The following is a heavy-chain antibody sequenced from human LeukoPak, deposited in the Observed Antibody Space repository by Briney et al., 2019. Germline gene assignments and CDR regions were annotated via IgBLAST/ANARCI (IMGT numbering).Heavy chain of an antibody. J-gene: IGHJ4*02. Sequence: SGGSLRLSCEASGFTFSDYYMSWIRQAPGKGLVWVSRISGDGSGITFADSVKGRFSISRDNAKNTLYLQMNSLRAEDTAIYYCARRGGLGYGDLDYWGQGTLVTVSS. CDR2: ISGDGSGI. CDR1: GFTFSDYY. CDR3: ARRGGLGYGDLDY. V-gene: IGHV3-74*01. D-gene: IGHD4-17*01.